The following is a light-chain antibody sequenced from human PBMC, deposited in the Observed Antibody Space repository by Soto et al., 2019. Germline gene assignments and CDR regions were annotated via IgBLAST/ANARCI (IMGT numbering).Light chain of an antibody. J-gene: IGKJ1*01. V-gene: IGKV1-5*03. CDR1: QYISSW. CDR3: QQYNSQRT. Sequence: DIQMTQSPSTLSASVGDRVTITCRASQYISSWLAWYQQKPGKAPKLLIYKASSLESGVPSRFSGSGSGTDFTLTISLLPHDYFATYYCQQYNSQRTFGQGTKVEIK. CDR2: KAS.